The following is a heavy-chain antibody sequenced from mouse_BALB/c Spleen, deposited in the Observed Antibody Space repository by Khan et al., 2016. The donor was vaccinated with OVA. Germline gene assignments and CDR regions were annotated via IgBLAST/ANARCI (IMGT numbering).Heavy chain of an antibody. CDR1: GFSLSSYG. CDR2: IWSDGST. J-gene: IGHJ4*01. V-gene: IGHV2-6-1*01. CDR3: ARQTYYHYYVMDY. D-gene: IGHD2-10*01. Sequence: QVQLKQSGPGLVAPSQSLSITCTISGFSLSSYGIHWVRQPPGQGLEWLVVIWSDGSTTYNSTLKSRLSITKDNSKSQVFLKMNSLQTDDTAIYYCARQTYYHYYVMDYWGQGTSITVSS.